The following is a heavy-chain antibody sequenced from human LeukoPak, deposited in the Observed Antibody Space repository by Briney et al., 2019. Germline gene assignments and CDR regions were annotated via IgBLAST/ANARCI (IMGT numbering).Heavy chain of an antibody. CDR1: GYTFTGYY. V-gene: IGHV1-2*02. D-gene: IGHD2-15*01. J-gene: IGHJ4*02. CDR3: AREERILGYCSGGSCYPVNLVDY. CDR2: INPNSGGT. Sequence: ASVKVSCKASGYTFTGYYMRWVRQAPGQGLEWMGWINPNSGGTNYAQKFQGRVTMTRDTSISTAYMELSRLRSDDTAVYYCAREERILGYCSGGSCYPVNLVDYWGQGTLVTVSS.